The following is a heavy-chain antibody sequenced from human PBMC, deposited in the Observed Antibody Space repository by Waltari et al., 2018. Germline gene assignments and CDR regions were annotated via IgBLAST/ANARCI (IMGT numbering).Heavy chain of an antibody. CDR1: EFTFSGYW. CDR3: ASQNGGNSWWLDP. CDR2: INSDESSK. V-gene: IGHV3-74*01. D-gene: IGHD2-21*02. Sequence: EVQLVESGGGLVQPGGSLRLSCAASEFTFSGYWMHWVRQAPGKGLVGVSRINSDESSKSYADSVKGRFTISRDNAKNTLYLQMNSLRAEDTAVYYCASQNGGNSWWLDPWGQGTLVTVSS. J-gene: IGHJ5*02.